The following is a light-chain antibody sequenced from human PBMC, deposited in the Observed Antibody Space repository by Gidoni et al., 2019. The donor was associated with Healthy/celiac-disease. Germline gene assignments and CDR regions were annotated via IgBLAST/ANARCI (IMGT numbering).Light chain of an antibody. CDR1: SIDFGTYNL. CDR3: CSYAGSSTFFWV. V-gene: IGLV2-23*01. CDR2: EGS. Sequence: QSALTQPASVSGSPGTSITISCTGTSIDFGTYNLVSGYQQNPGKAPKLMIYEGSKRPSGVSNRFSGSKSGNTASLTISGLQAEDEADYYCCSYAGSSTFFWVFGGGTKLTVL. J-gene: IGLJ3*02.